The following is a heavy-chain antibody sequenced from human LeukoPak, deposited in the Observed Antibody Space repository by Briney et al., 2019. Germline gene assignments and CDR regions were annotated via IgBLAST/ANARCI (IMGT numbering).Heavy chain of an antibody. CDR3: ARGDCSSTSCYTGSFDY. V-gene: IGHV3-21*01. CDR1: GFTFSSYS. D-gene: IGHD2-2*01. Sequence: GGSLRLSCAASGFTFSSYSMNWVRQAPGKGLEWVSSISSSSSYIYYADSVKGRFTISRDSAKNSLYLQMNSLRAEDTAVYYCARGDCSSTSCYTGSFDYWGQGTLVTVSS. J-gene: IGHJ4*02. CDR2: ISSSSSYI.